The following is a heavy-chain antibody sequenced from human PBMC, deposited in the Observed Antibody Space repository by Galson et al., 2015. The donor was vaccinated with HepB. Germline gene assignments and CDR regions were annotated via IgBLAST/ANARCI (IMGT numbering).Heavy chain of an antibody. D-gene: IGHD1-20*01. CDR1: GFTFSIYG. Sequence: SLRLSCAASGFTFSIYGMHWVRQAPGKGLEWVAVIWYDGSNNYYGDSVKGRFTISRDNSKNTMYLQMKSLRAEDTAVYYCARPRNKWNGPMDVWGQGTTVTVSS. CDR3: ARPRNKWNGPMDV. J-gene: IGHJ6*02. V-gene: IGHV3-33*01. CDR2: IWYDGSNN.